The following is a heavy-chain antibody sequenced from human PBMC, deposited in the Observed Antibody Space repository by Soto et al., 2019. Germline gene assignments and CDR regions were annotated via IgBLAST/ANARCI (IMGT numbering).Heavy chain of an antibody. D-gene: IGHD3-22*01. V-gene: IGHV1-8*01. Sequence: QEQLVQPGAEVKKPGASVKVSCKASGYTFINYDINWVRQATGQGLEWMGWMNPNSGNTGYAQKFEGRVTMTRNTSISTAYMELSSLRSEDTVVYYCATTWYYYDSTGCDAFNIWCQGTMGTVSS. CDR3: ATTWYYYDSTGCDAFNI. J-gene: IGHJ3*02. CDR2: MNPNSGNT. CDR1: GYTFINYD.